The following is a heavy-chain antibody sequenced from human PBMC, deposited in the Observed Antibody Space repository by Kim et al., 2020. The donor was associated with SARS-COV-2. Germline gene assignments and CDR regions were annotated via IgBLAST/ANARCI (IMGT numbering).Heavy chain of an antibody. V-gene: IGHV3-23*01. D-gene: IGHD5-18*01. CDR3: AKDGRGYSYGYFFS. Sequence: ADSVKGRFTISRDNSNNTLYLQMTSLRAEDTAAYYCAKDGRGYSYGYFFSWGQGTLVTVSS. J-gene: IGHJ4*02.